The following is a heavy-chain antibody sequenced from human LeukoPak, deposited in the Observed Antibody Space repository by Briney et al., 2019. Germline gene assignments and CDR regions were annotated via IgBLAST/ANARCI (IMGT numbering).Heavy chain of an antibody. Sequence: SETLSLTCTVSGGSISSYYWSRIRQPPGKGLEWIGYIYYSGSTNYNPSLKSRVTISVDTSKNQFSLKLSSVTAADTAVYYCARGGCSSTSCYGEFDYWGQGTLVTVSS. D-gene: IGHD2-2*01. CDR1: GGSISSYY. CDR3: ARGGCSSTSCYGEFDY. V-gene: IGHV4-59*01. CDR2: IYYSGST. J-gene: IGHJ4*02.